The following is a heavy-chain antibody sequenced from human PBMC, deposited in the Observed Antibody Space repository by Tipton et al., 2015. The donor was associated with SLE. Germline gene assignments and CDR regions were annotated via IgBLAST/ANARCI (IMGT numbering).Heavy chain of an antibody. CDR2: LSYSGST. CDR3: ATQGYYDSSFDY. D-gene: IGHD3-16*01. CDR1: GGSLGSFY. J-gene: IGHJ4*02. V-gene: IGHV4-59*08. Sequence: TLSLTCTVSGGSLGSFYWNWIRQSPEKGLEWIGYLSYSGSTNYNPSLESRVTISVDTSKNQFSLKLSSVTAADTAVYYCATQGYYDSSFDYWGQGTLVTVSS.